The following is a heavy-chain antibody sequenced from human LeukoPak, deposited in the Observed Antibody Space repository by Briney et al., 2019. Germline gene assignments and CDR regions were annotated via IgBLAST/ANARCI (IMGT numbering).Heavy chain of an antibody. CDR3: ARDYYDSSAVDY. J-gene: IGHJ4*02. V-gene: IGHV3-74*01. CDR1: GFTFSSYW. Sequence: PGGPLRPSCAASGFTFSSYWMHWVRQAPGKGLVWVSRINSDGSSTSYADSVKGRFTISRDNAKNTLYLQMNSLRAEDTAVYYCARDYYDSSAVDYWGQGTLVTVSS. CDR2: INSDGSST. D-gene: IGHD3-22*01.